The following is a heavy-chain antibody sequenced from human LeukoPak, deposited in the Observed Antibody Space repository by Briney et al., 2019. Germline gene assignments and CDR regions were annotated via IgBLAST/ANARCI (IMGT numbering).Heavy chain of an antibody. CDR3: ARDRSSTIEDYFDY. Sequence: PGGSLRLSCAASGFTFGSYGMHWVRQVPGKGPVWVSHIKTDGSSANYADSVKGRFTVSRDNAKNTMYLQMNSLRAEDTAVYYCARDRSSTIEDYFDYWGQGTLVTVSS. CDR2: IKTDGSSA. J-gene: IGHJ4*02. D-gene: IGHD6-13*01. V-gene: IGHV3-74*01. CDR1: GFTFGSYG.